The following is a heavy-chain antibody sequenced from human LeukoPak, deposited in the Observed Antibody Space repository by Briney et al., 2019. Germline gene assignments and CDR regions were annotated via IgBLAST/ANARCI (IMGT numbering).Heavy chain of an antibody. V-gene: IGHV4-59*08. CDR2: IYYSGST. Sequence: SETLSLTCTVSGGSISSYYWSWIRQPPGKGLEWIGYIYYSGSTNYNPSLKSRVTISVDTSKNQFSLKLSSVTAADTAVYYCARLRQQLPRRAFDIWGQGAMVTVSS. D-gene: IGHD6-13*01. CDR3: ARLRQQLPRRAFDI. CDR1: GGSISSYY. J-gene: IGHJ3*02.